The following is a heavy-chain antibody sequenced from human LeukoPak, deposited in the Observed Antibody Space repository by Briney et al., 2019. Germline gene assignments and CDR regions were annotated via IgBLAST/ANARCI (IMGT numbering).Heavy chain of an antibody. J-gene: IGHJ4*02. CDR3: ASPPSYCSSTSCYSIY. Sequence: ASVKVSCKASGGTFSSYPFTWVRQAPGQGLEWMGGIIPIFGTANYAQKFQGRVTITTDESTSTAYMELSSLRSEDTAVYYCASPPSYCSSTSCYSIYWGQGTLVTVSS. D-gene: IGHD2-2*01. CDR1: GGTFSSYP. V-gene: IGHV1-69*05. CDR2: IIPIFGTA.